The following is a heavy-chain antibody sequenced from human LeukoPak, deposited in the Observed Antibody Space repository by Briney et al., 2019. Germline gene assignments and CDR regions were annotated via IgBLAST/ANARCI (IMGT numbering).Heavy chain of an antibody. Sequence: GASVKVSCKASGYTFTSYDINWVRQANGQGLEWMGWMNPNSGNTGYAQKLQGRVTMTRNTSISTAYMELSSLRSEDTAVYYCARGSRSSVTIFGVVTGLYYYYMDVWGKGTTVTVSS. V-gene: IGHV1-8*01. CDR3: ARGSRSSVTIFGVVTGLYYYYMDV. D-gene: IGHD3-3*01. CDR2: MNPNSGNT. J-gene: IGHJ6*03. CDR1: GYTFTSYD.